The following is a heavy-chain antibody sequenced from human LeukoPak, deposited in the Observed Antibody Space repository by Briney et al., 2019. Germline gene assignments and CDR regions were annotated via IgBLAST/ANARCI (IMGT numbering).Heavy chain of an antibody. J-gene: IGHJ2*01. V-gene: IGHV4-59*08. Sequence: PSETLSLTCTVSGGATSSDYWSWIRQSPGKRLEWVGYVYNSGDTGKNPSLKSRVTILLDTSKNQCSLKLTSVSAADTAVYYCARLKLGAYFDLWGRGTLVTVSS. CDR1: GGATSSDY. CDR3: ARLKLGAYFDL. D-gene: IGHD3-16*01. CDR2: VYNSGDT.